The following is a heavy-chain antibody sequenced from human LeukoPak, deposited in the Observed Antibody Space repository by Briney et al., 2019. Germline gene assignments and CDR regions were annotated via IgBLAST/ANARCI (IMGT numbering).Heavy chain of an antibody. Sequence: ASVKVSCKASGGTFSSYAISWVRQAPGQGLEWMGGIIPIFGTANYAQKFQGRVTITTDESTSTAYMELSSLRSDDTAVYYCARGKAVASRIFDYWGQGTLVTVSS. D-gene: IGHD6-19*01. V-gene: IGHV1-69*05. CDR2: IIPIFGTA. CDR3: ARGKAVASRIFDY. J-gene: IGHJ4*02. CDR1: GGTFSSYA.